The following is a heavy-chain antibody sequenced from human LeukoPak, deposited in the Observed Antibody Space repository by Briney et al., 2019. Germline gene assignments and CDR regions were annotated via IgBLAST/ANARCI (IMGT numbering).Heavy chain of an antibody. CDR3: ARVAYCGGDCYHSEGRRNWYFDL. V-gene: IGHV3-21*01. CDR2: ISGSGKYI. J-gene: IGHJ2*01. D-gene: IGHD2-21*02. CDR1: RFTFSDFS. Sequence: PGGSLRLSCAASRFTFSDFSMNWVRQAPGKGLEWVSSISGSGKYIYYADSVKGRFTIPRDNAKNSLYLQMNSLRAEDTAVYYCARVAYCGGDCYHSEGRRNWYFDLWGRGTLVTVSS.